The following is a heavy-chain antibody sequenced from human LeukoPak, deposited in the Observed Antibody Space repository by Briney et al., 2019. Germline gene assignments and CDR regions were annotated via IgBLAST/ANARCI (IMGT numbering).Heavy chain of an antibody. D-gene: IGHD2-21*02. CDR3: ARTQLAYCGGDCYSNYFDY. Sequence: SETLSLTCTVSGGSISSYYWSWIRQPPGKGLEWIGCIYYSGSTNYNPSLKSRVTISVDTSKNQFSLKLSSVTAADTAVYYCARTQLAYCGGDCYSNYFDYWGQGTLVTVSS. CDR1: GGSISSYY. CDR2: IYYSGST. V-gene: IGHV4-59*01. J-gene: IGHJ4*02.